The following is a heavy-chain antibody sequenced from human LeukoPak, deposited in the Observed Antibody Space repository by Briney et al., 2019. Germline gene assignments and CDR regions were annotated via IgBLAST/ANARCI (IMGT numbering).Heavy chain of an antibody. J-gene: IGHJ6*03. D-gene: IGHD4-17*01. CDR2: IYYSGST. Sequence: PSETLSLTCTVSGGSISSSSYYWGWIRQPPGKGLEWIGSIYYSGSTYYNPSLKSRVTISVDTSKNQFSLKLSSVTAADTAVYYCARVTTLPLYSIYYMDVWGKGTTVTVSS. V-gene: IGHV4-39*01. CDR1: GGSISSSSYY. CDR3: ARVTTLPLYSIYYMDV.